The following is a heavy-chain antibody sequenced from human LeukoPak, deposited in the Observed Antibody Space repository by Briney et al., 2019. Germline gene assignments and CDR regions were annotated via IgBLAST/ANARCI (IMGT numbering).Heavy chain of an antibody. CDR3: PRDPAYGDYPYYFDY. CDR1: GFTFSSYE. CDR2: ISSSGSTI. Sequence: GGSLRLSCAAPGFTFSSYEMNWVRQAPGKGLEWVSYISSSGSTIYYADSVKGRFTISRDNAKNSLYLQMNSLRAEDTAVYYCPRDPAYGDYPYYFDYWGQGTLVTVSS. V-gene: IGHV3-48*03. D-gene: IGHD4-17*01. J-gene: IGHJ4*02.